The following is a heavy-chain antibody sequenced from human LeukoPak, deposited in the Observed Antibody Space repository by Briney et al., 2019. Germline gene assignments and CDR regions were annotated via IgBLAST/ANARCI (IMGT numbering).Heavy chain of an antibody. CDR3: ARGVAAAGISDY. D-gene: IGHD6-13*01. CDR2: INHSGST. V-gene: IGHV4-34*01. Sequence: KPSETLSLTCAVYGGCFSGYYWSWIRQPPGKGLEWIGEINHSGSTNYNPSLKSRVTISVDTSKNQFSLKLSSVTAADTAVYYCARGVAAAGISDYWGQGTLVTVSS. J-gene: IGHJ4*02. CDR1: GGCFSGYY.